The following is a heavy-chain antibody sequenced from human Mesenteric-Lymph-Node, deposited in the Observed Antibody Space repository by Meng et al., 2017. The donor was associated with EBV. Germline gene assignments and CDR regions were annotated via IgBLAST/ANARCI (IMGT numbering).Heavy chain of an antibody. Sequence: VQLVSSAGVQKKPGASVKVSCKPSGYSFTNFGISWVRQATGQGLEWLGWISADNGNTNYAEKFQGRVTMTTDTSTSTVHMEVRSLRPDDTAVYYCARTGGELLIWFDPWGQGTLVTVSS. D-gene: IGHD3-10*01. J-gene: IGHJ5*02. CDR3: ARTGGELLIWFDP. V-gene: IGHV1-18*01. CDR1: GYSFTNFG. CDR2: ISADNGNT.